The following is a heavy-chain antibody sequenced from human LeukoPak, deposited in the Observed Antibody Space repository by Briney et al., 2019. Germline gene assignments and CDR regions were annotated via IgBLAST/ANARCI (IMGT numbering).Heavy chain of an antibody. Sequence: GGSLGLSCAASGFTFSSYWMSWVRQAPGKGLEWVANIKQDGSEKYYVDSVKGRFTISRDNAKNSLYLQMNSLRAEDTAVYYCARDLLVGGSGYHYWGQGTLVTVSS. J-gene: IGHJ4*02. CDR3: ARDLLVGGSGYHY. D-gene: IGHD3-22*01. V-gene: IGHV3-7*01. CDR1: GFTFSSYW. CDR2: IKQDGSEK.